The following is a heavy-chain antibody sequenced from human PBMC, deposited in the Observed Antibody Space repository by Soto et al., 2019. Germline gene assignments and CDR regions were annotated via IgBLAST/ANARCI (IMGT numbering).Heavy chain of an antibody. V-gene: IGHV2-70*01. J-gene: IGHJ6*02. CDR3: ARSPHSSSWYYYSMDV. Sequence: SGPTLVNPTQTLTLTCTFSGFSLSTSGMCVSWIRQPPGKALEWLALIDWDDDKYYSTSLKTRLTISKDTSKNQVVLTMTNMDPVDTATYYCARSPHSSSWYYYSMDVWGQGTTVTVSS. CDR1: GFSLSTSGMC. CDR2: IDWDDDK. D-gene: IGHD6-13*01.